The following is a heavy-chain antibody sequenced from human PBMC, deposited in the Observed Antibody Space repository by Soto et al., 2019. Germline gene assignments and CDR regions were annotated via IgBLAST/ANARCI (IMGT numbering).Heavy chain of an antibody. Sequence: QVQLVQSGAEVKKHGASVKVSCKAPRYIFTAYFMHWVRQAHGQGLELMGWINPNNGATHYGLSFQGRVTMTRDTSISTAYMELSSLRSDDTAVYYCASHDPGARFDPWGHGTLVIVSS. CDR3: ASHDPGARFDP. J-gene: IGHJ5*02. D-gene: IGHD1-1*01. CDR1: RYIFTAYF. CDR2: INPNNGAT. V-gene: IGHV1-2*02.